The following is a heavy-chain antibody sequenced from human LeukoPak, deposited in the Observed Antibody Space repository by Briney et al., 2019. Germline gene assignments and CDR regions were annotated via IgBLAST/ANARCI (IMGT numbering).Heavy chain of an antibody. V-gene: IGHV4-59*01. Sequence: PSETLSLTCTVSGGSISSYYWSWIRQPPGKGLEWIGYIYYSGSTNCNPSLKSRVTISVDTSKNQFSLKLSSVTAADTAVYYCARDTGVVIFDYWGQGTLVTVSS. CDR3: ARDTGVVIFDY. CDR1: GGSISSYY. D-gene: IGHD3-3*01. J-gene: IGHJ4*02. CDR2: IYYSGST.